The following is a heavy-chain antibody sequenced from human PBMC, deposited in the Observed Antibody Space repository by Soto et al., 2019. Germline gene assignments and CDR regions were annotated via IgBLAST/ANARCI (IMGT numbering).Heavy chain of an antibody. V-gene: IGHV3-30*18. Sequence: QVQLVESGGGVGQPGRSLRLSCAASGFTFSSYGMHWVRQAPGKGLEWVAVISYDGSNKYYADSVKGRFTISRDNSKNTLYLQMNSLRAEDTAVYYCAKDLGIGYCSGGSCPKINYYYYGMDVWGQGTTVTVSS. J-gene: IGHJ6*02. D-gene: IGHD2-15*01. CDR1: GFTFSSYG. CDR3: AKDLGIGYCSGGSCPKINYYYYGMDV. CDR2: ISYDGSNK.